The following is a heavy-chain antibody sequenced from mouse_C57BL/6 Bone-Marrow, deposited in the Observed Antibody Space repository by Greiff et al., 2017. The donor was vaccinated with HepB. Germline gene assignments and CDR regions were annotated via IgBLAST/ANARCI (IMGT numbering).Heavy chain of an antibody. Sequence: EVMLVESGPGLVKPSQTVFLTCTVTGISITTGNYRWSWIRQFPGNKLEWIGYIYYSGTITYNPSLTSRTTITRDTPKNQFFLEMNSLTAEDTATYYCAREGYYDYDRYFDYWGQGTTLTVSS. CDR3: AREGYYDYDRYFDY. J-gene: IGHJ2*01. D-gene: IGHD2-4*01. V-gene: IGHV3-5*01. CDR1: GISITTGNYR. CDR2: IYYSGTI.